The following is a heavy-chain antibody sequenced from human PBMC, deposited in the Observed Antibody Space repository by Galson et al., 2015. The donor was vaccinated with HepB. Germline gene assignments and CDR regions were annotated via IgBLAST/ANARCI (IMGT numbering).Heavy chain of an antibody. CDR2: IKQDGSEK. D-gene: IGHD2-2*02. CDR3: ARRYCSSTSCYKDALDI. V-gene: IGHV3-7*01. J-gene: IGHJ3*02. CDR1: GFTFSSYW. Sequence: SLRLSCAASGFTFSSYWMSWVRQAPGKGLEWVANIKQDGSEKYYVDSVKGRFTISRDNAKNSLYLQMNSLRAEDTAVYYCARRYCSSTSCYKDALDIWGQGTMVTVSS.